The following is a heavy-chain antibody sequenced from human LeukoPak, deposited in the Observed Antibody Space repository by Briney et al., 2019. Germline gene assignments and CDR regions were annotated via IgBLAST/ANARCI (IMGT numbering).Heavy chain of an antibody. CDR3: AKDLGQGTVTPNDY. V-gene: IGHV1-69*01. Sequence: ASVKVSCKASGGTFSSYAISWVRQAPGQGLEWMGGIIPIFGTANYAQKFQGRVTITADESTSTAYMELSSLRAEDTAVYYCAKDLGQGTVTPNDYWGQGTLVTVSS. D-gene: IGHD4-17*01. J-gene: IGHJ4*02. CDR2: IIPIFGTA. CDR1: GGTFSSYA.